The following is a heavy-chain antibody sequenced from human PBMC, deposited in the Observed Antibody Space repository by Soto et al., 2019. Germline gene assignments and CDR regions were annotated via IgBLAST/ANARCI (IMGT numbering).Heavy chain of an antibody. Sequence: APVNVSCKSSGYTFTSYAIHWVRQAPGQRLEWMGWINAGNGNTKYSQKFQGRVTITRDTSASTAYMELSSLRSEDTAIYYCARDPFYVFWSGSNCFDPYCQATLVTVFS. CDR1: GYTFTSYA. J-gene: IGHJ5*02. D-gene: IGHD3-3*01. V-gene: IGHV1-3*01. CDR2: INAGNGNT. CDR3: ARDPFYVFWSGSNCFDP.